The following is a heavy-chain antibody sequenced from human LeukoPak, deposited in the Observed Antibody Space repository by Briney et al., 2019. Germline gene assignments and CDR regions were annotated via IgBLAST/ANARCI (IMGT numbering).Heavy chain of an antibody. J-gene: IGHJ4*02. Sequence: GGSLRLSCAASGFTLNSYTMNWVRQAPGKGLEWVSSISSGSNYIYYADSLMGRFTISRDNTQNSLYLQMNSLRAEDTAVYYCARTAAAAVNDFDYWGQGTLVTVSS. D-gene: IGHD6-13*01. V-gene: IGHV3-21*01. CDR1: GFTLNSYT. CDR2: ISSGSNYI. CDR3: ARTAAAAVNDFDY.